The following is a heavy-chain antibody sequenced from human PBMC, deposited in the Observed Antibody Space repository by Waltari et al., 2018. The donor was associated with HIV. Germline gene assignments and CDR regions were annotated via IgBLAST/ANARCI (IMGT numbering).Heavy chain of an antibody. Sequence: EVQLVESGGGSVQPGGSLRLSCAASGFTFSSYWMHWVRQAPGKGLVWVSRINSDGSSTSYADSVKDRFTISRDNAKNTVYLQMSSLRAEDTAVYYCARAGRDGKLPPDYWGQGPLVTVSS. CDR3: ARAGRDGKLPPDY. D-gene: IGHD1-26*01. CDR1: GFTFSSYW. CDR2: INSDGSST. V-gene: IGHV3-74*01. J-gene: IGHJ4*02.